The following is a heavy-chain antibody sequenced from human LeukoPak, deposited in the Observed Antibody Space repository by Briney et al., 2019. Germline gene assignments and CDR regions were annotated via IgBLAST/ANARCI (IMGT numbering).Heavy chain of an antibody. CDR1: GFIFRSYP. CDR3: ARDGVGTAFDL. CDR2: VSYDGSGE. Sequence: GGFLRLSCAASGFIFRSYPMHWVRQAPGKGLEWVAVVSYDGSGENYADSVNGRFTISRDNSKNTLYLQMNSLRAEDTAVFYCARDGVGTAFDLWGQGTMVTVSS. J-gene: IGHJ3*01. V-gene: IGHV3-30*01. D-gene: IGHD1-26*01.